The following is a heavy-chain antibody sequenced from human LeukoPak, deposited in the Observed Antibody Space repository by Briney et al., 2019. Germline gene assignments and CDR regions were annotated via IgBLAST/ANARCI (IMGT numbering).Heavy chain of an antibody. CDR1: GFTFSNYA. CDR2: MSYDGTNK. V-gene: IGHV3-30*04. Sequence: PGGSLRLSCAASGFTFSNYAMHWVRQAPGKGLEWVAVMSYDGTNKYYADPVKGRFTISRDNSKNTLYLQMNSLRAEDTAVYYCARERVVVVATTYYYYGMDVWGKGTTVTVSS. D-gene: IGHD2-15*01. J-gene: IGHJ6*04. CDR3: ARERVVVVATTYYYYGMDV.